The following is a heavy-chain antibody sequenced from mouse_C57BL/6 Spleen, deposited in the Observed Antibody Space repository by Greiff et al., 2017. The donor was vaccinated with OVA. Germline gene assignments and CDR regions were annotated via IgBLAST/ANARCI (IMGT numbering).Heavy chain of an antibody. V-gene: IGHV1-64*01. CDR2: IHPNSGST. Sequence: QVQLQQPGAELVKPGASVKLSCKASGYTFPRYWMHWVKQRPGPGLEWIGMIHPNSGSTNYNEKFKSKATLTVDKSSSTAYMQLSSLTSEDSAVYYCARSYYSNPLDYWGQGTSVTVSS. CDR3: ARSYYSNPLDY. CDR1: GYTFPRYW. D-gene: IGHD2-5*01. J-gene: IGHJ4*01.